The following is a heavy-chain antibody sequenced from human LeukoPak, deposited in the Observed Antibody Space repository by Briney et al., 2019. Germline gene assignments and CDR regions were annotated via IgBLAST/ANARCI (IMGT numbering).Heavy chain of an antibody. D-gene: IGHD3-22*01. V-gene: IGHV3-48*02. CDR1: GFTFSSYS. CDR3: ARDLNLYNSSGYYPR. Sequence: GGSLRLSCAASGFTFSSYSMNWVRQAPGKGLEWVSYISSSSGTIYYADSVKGRFTISRDNAENSLYLQMNSLRDEDTAVYYCARDLNLYNSSGYYPRWGQGTLVTVSS. J-gene: IGHJ4*02. CDR2: ISSSSGTI.